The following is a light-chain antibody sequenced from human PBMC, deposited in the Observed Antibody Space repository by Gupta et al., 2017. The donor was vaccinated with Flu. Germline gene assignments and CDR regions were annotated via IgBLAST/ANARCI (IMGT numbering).Light chain of an antibody. CDR3: RQTVPTPYT. J-gene: IGKJ2*01. Sequence: DIVMTQSPLSLPVTLGEPASISCRSSQRRLESNAYDYLDWYLQKPGQSPQLLIYLGSSRASGVPDRFSGGGSCTDFTLKISRGVAEDVGVYYCRQTVPTPYTFGQGTKLEIK. CDR1: QRRLESNAYDY. CDR2: LGS. V-gene: IGKV2-28*01.